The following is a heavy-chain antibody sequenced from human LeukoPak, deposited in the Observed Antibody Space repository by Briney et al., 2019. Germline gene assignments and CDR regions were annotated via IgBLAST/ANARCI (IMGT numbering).Heavy chain of an antibody. CDR2: FDPEDGET. D-gene: IGHD2-2*01. Sequence: ASVKVSCKASGGTFSSYAISWVRQAPGQGLEWMGGFDPEDGETIYAQKFQGRVTMTEDTSTDTAYMELSSLRSEDTAVYYCATRNSLRYCSSTSCVDYWGQGTLVTVSS. J-gene: IGHJ4*02. V-gene: IGHV1-24*01. CDR3: ATRNSLRYCSSTSCVDY. CDR1: GGTFSSYA.